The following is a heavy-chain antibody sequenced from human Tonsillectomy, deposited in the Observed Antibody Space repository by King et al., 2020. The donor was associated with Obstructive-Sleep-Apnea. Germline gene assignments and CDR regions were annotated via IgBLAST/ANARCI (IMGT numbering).Heavy chain of an antibody. D-gene: IGHD5-12*01. V-gene: IGHV4-59*08. CDR1: GGSISKYY. CDR3: ARHRGVEDYGGYGDYFDY. CDR2: MYYSGNT. J-gene: IGHJ4*02. Sequence: VQLQESGPGLVKPSETLSLTCAVSGGSISKYYWSWIRQPPGKGLEWIGYMYYSGNTNFNPPLKSRVTISADTSKIQFSLRLSSVTAADTAVYYCARHRGVEDYGGYGDYFDYWGQGTLVTVSS.